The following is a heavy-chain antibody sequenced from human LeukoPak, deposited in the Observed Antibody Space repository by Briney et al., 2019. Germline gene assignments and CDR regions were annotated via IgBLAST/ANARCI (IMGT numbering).Heavy chain of an antibody. CDR1: GFPFTNYA. CDR2: ISAYNGRT. J-gene: IGHJ6*04. D-gene: IGHD4-17*01. V-gene: IGHV1-18*01. Sequence: ASVKVSCKASGFPFTNYAFNWVRQAPGQGLEWMGWISAYNGRTNFAWKFQGRVTLTTETSTTTAYMELRNLRSDDTAVYYCARAWDYGASRGKMDVWGKGTTVSVSS. CDR3: ARAWDYGASRGKMDV.